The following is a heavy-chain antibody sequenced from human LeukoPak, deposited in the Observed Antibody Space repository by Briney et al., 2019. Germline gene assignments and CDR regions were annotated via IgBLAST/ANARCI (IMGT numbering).Heavy chain of an antibody. Sequence: SETLSLTCTVSGGSMSSSSYYWGWIRQTPGKGLEWIGSIYYSGSTYYNPSLKSRVTISVDTSKSQFSLKLSSVTAADTAVYYCAQSTGYFDLWGRGTLVTVSS. CDR2: IYYSGST. D-gene: IGHD2-2*01. CDR3: AQSTGYFDL. V-gene: IGHV4-39*07. CDR1: GGSMSSSSYY. J-gene: IGHJ2*01.